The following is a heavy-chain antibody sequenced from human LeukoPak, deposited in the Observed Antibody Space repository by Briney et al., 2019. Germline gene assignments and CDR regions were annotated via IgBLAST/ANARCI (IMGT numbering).Heavy chain of an antibody. D-gene: IGHD2-21*02. CDR1: GGSISNYY. J-gene: IGHJ4*02. Sequence: SETLSLTCAVSGGSISNYYWTWIRQPPGKGLEWIGYIYYNGSTNYNPSLKSRVTISVDTSKNQFSLKLSSVTAADTAVYYCARLACGGDCCFDYWGQGTLVTVSS. V-gene: IGHV4-59*01. CDR2: IYYNGST. CDR3: ARLACGGDCCFDY.